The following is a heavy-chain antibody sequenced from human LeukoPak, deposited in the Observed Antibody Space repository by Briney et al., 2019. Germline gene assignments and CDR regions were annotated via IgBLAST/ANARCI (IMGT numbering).Heavy chain of an antibody. CDR2: INHSGSS. CDR1: GGSFSGYY. Sequence: SETLSLTCAVYGGSFSGYYWSWIRQPPGKGLEWFGEINHSGSSNYNPSLKSRVTISVHTSKNQFSLKLNSVTAADTAVYYCAVNYYYYYGMDVWGQGTTVTVSS. J-gene: IGHJ6*02. CDR3: AVNYYYYYGMDV. V-gene: IGHV4-34*01.